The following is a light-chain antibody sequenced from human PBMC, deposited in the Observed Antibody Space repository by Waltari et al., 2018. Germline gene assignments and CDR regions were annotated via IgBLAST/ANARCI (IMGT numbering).Light chain of an antibody. CDR3: QQYDTSAVT. J-gene: IGKJ4*01. CDR2: SAS. V-gene: IGKV1-5*03. Sequence: DIQMPPPPSTSSSPVGGIIIFTCRTNQIIKIWLTWYHQKPGKAPSLLIYSASSLPSGIPERFSGSGSGTEFTLTINRLEPDDSAAYYCQQYDTSAVTFGGGTKVEIK. CDR1: QIIKIW.